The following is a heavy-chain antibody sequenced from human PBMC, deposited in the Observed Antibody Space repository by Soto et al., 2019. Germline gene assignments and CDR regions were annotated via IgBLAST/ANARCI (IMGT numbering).Heavy chain of an antibody. CDR1: GGSISSSSYS. CDR2: IYFSGST. Sequence: SETLSLTCTVSGGSISSSSYSWGWIRQPPGKGLEWIGSIYFSGSTYYNPSLKSRVTISVDTSKNQFSLKLSSVTAADTAVYYCARHMSYYYHGMDVWGQGTTVTVSS. D-gene: IGHD3-16*01. J-gene: IGHJ6*02. CDR3: ARHMSYYYHGMDV. V-gene: IGHV4-39*01.